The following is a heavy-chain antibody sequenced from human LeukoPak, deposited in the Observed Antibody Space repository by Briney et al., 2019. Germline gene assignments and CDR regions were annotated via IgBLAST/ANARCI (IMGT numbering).Heavy chain of an antibody. Sequence: GGSLRLSCAASGFTVSSNYMGWVRQAPGKGLEWVSVIYSGGSTYYADSVKGRFTISRHNSKNTLYLQMNSLRAEDTAVYYCARDLEGSLGSWGQGTLVTVSS. CDR2: IYSGGST. V-gene: IGHV3-53*04. CDR3: ARDLEGSLGS. J-gene: IGHJ4*02. CDR1: GFTVSSNY.